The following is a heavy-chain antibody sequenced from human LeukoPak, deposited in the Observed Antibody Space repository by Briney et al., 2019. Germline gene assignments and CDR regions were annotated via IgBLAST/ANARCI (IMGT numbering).Heavy chain of an antibody. CDR2: IKQDGSEK. CDR1: GFTFSSYA. CDR3: ARSMGWRDAFDI. Sequence: GGSLRLSCAASGFTFSSYAMSWVRQAPGKGLEWVANIKQDGSEKYYVDSVKGRFTISRDNAKNSLYLQMNSLRAEDTAVYYCARSMGWRDAFDIWGQGTMVTVSS. D-gene: IGHD6-19*01. V-gene: IGHV3-7*01. J-gene: IGHJ3*02.